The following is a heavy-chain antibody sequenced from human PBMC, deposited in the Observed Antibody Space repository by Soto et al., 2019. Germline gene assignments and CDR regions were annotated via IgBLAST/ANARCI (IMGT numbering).Heavy chain of an antibody. V-gene: IGHV3-74*01. CDR1: GFTFSTHL. CDR3: TRGTSGYYGLFDY. D-gene: IGHD3-22*01. CDR2: IDTDGTAT. J-gene: IGHJ4*02. Sequence: LRLSCAASGFTFSTHLMHWVRQAPGEGLVWVSRIDTDGTATNYADSVKGRFTISRDNAKNTLYLQMNSLRADDTAVYFCTRGTSGYYGLFDYWGQGTLVTVSS.